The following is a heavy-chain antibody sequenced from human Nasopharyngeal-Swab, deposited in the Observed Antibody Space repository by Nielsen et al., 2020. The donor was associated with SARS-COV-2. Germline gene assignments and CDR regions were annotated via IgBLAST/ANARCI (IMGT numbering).Heavy chain of an antibody. CDR2: IDPSDSYT. Sequence: GESLKISCKGSGYSFTSYWISWVRQMPGKGLEWMGRIDPSDSYTNYSPSFRGHVTISADKSISTAYLQWSSLKASDTAMYYCARRAYCSGGSCYSPYYYYMDVWGKGTTVIVSS. V-gene: IGHV5-10-1*01. D-gene: IGHD2-15*01. CDR3: ARRAYCSGGSCYSPYYYYMDV. J-gene: IGHJ6*03. CDR1: GYSFTSYW.